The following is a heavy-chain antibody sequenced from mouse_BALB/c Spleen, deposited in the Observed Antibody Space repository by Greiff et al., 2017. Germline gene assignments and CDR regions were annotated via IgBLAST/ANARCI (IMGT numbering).Heavy chain of an antibody. CDR1: GFTFSSYA. CDR3: ARGIYYDYGGRAY. J-gene: IGHJ3*01. D-gene: IGHD2-4*01. CDR2: ISSGGST. V-gene: IGHV5-6-5*01. Sequence: EVHLVESGGGLVKPGGSLKLSCAASGFTFSSYAMSWVRQTPEKRLEWVASISSGGSTYYPDSVKGRFTISRDNARNILYLQMSSLRSEDTAMYYCARGIYYDYGGRAYWGQGTLVTVSA.